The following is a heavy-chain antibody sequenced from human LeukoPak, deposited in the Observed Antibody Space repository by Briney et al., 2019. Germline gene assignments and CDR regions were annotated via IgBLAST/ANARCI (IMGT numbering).Heavy chain of an antibody. V-gene: IGHV3-30*02. CDR1: GFSLTNFD. CDR2: IRYDGSNK. J-gene: IGHJ4*02. Sequence: GGSLRLSCAASGFSLTNFDMNWIRQAPGKGLEWVAFIRYDGSNKYYADSVKGRLTISRDNSKNTLYLQMNSLRAEDTAVYYCAKDMSIAALGYWGQGTLVTVSS. D-gene: IGHD6-6*01. CDR3: AKDMSIAALGY.